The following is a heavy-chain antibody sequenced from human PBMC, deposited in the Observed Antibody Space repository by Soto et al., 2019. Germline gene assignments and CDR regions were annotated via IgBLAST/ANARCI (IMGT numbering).Heavy chain of an antibody. CDR3: AKDQRGYYDFWSGYYYYYGMDV. CDR2: ISYDGSNK. CDR1: GFTFSSYG. Sequence: GGSLRLSCAASGFTFSSYGMHWVRQAPGKGLEWVAVISYDGSNKYYADSVKGRFTISRDNSKNTLYLQMNSLRAEDTAVYYCAKDQRGYYDFWSGYYYYYGMDVWGQGTTVTV. J-gene: IGHJ6*02. V-gene: IGHV3-30*18. D-gene: IGHD3-3*01.